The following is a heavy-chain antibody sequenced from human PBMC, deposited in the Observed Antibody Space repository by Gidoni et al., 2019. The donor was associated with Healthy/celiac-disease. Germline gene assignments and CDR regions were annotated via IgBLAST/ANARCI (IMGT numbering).Heavy chain of an antibody. CDR3: ASSYEWEVVRQNAFDI. CDR2: NSSSSSTI. D-gene: IGHD1-26*01. V-gene: IGHV3-48*02. J-gene: IGHJ3*02. Sequence: EVQLVESGGGWVQPGGSLRLSCAASGFTFSSYSMNWGSQAPGKGVEWVSYNSSSSSTIYYADSGKGRFTIARDNAKKSMYMKMNSLRNEDTAVYYWASSYEWEVVRQNAFDIWGQGTMVTVSS. CDR1: GFTFSSYS.